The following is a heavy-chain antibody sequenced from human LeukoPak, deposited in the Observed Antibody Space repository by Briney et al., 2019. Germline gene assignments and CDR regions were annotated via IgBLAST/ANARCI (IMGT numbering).Heavy chain of an antibody. CDR1: GGSISSGSYY. CDR2: IYTSGST. CDR3: ARGPYYDYVWGSYRRYNWFDP. D-gene: IGHD3-16*02. V-gene: IGHV4-61*02. J-gene: IGHJ5*02. Sequence: SETLSLTCTASGGSISSGSYYWSWIRQPAGKGLEWIGRIYTSGSTNYNPSLKSRVTISVDTSKNQFSLKLSSVTAADTAVYYCARGPYYDYVWGSYRRYNWFDPWGQGTLVTVSS.